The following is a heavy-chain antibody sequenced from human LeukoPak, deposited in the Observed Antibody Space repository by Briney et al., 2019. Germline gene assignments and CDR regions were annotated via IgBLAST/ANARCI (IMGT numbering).Heavy chain of an antibody. V-gene: IGHV4-30-2*01. CDR2: IYHSGST. CDR1: GGSISSGAYS. CDR3: ASIWGDFWSGGTMRDYYYGMDV. Sequence: SQTLSLTCAVSGGSISSGAYSWSWIRQPPGKGLEWIGYIYHSGSTNYNPSLKSRVTISVDTSKNQFSLKLSSVTAADTAVYYCASIWGDFWSGGTMRDYYYGMDVWGQGTTVTVSS. D-gene: IGHD3-3*01. J-gene: IGHJ6*02.